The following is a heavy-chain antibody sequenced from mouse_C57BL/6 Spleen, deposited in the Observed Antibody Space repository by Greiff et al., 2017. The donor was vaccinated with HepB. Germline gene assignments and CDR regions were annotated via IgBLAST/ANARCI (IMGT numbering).Heavy chain of an antibody. J-gene: IGHJ2*01. CDR2: IYPGDGDT. D-gene: IGHD2-3*01. CDR1: GYAFSSSW. V-gene: IGHV1-82*01. CDR3: ARSADGYYLYYFDY. Sequence: QVQLQQSGPELVKPGASVKISCKASGYAFSSSWMNWVKQRPGKGLEWIGRIYPGDGDTNYNGKFKGKATLTADKSSSTAYMQLSSLTSEDSAVYFCARSADGYYLYYFDYWGQGTTLTVSS.